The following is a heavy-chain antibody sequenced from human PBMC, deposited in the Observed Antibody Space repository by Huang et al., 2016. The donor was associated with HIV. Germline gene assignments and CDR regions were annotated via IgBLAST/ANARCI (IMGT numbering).Heavy chain of an antibody. CDR3: ATGRDVFFDF. D-gene: IGHD2-21*02. CDR1: EYTLTELS. J-gene: IGHJ4*02. CDR2: LEPEIGEK. Sequence: QVQLVQSRAEVKKPGASVKVSCKVSEYTLTELSIHWVRQPPGKGLEWMGGLEPEIGEKIDAQKFQGRGTMTEDTATETAFMELSGLRPEDTAVYYCATGRDVFFDFWGQGTLVTVSS. V-gene: IGHV1-24*01.